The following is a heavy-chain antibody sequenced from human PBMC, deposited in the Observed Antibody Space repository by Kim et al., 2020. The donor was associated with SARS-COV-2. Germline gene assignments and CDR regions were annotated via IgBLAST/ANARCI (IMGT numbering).Heavy chain of an antibody. CDR1: GGSFSGYY. V-gene: IGHV4-34*01. Sequence: SETLSLTCAVYGGSFSGYYWSWIRQPPGKGLEWIGEINHSGSTNYNPSLKSRVTISVDTSKNQFSLKLSSVTAADTAVYYCARCIVGAGRGMDYWGQGTLVTVSS. J-gene: IGHJ4*02. D-gene: IGHD1-26*01. CDR2: INHSGST. CDR3: ARCIVGAGRGMDY.